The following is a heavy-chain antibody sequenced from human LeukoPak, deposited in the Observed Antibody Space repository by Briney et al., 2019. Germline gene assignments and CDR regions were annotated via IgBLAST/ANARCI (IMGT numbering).Heavy chain of an antibody. CDR2: ISLDSRNT. J-gene: IGHJ6*02. Sequence: PGGSLRLSCVASGFTFRTYAMTWVRQAPGKGLEWVSTISLDSRNTFYTDSVRGRFTISRDNSKSTLYLQMNSLRAEDTAVYYCARGGLQHYGMDVWGQGTTVTVSS. V-gene: IGHV3-23*01. D-gene: IGHD5-24*01. CDR1: GFTFRTYA. CDR3: ARGGLQHYGMDV.